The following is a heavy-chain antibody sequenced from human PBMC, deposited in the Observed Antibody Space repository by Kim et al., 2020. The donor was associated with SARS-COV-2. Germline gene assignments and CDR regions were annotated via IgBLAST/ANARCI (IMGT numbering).Heavy chain of an antibody. CDR3: ARQGDIAVGMVDY. Sequence: SSPSFHGHVTISADKSISTAYLQWSSLKASDTAMYYCARQGDIAVGMVDYWGQGTLVTVSS. J-gene: IGHJ4*02. V-gene: IGHV5-10-1*01. D-gene: IGHD6-19*01.